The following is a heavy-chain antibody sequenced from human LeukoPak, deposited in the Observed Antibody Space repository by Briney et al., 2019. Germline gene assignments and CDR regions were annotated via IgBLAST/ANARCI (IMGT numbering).Heavy chain of an antibody. V-gene: IGHV3-23*01. CDR3: AVSSRGSGSFGTFDF. D-gene: IGHD1-26*01. CDR2: ISGSGLST. J-gene: IGHJ4*02. CDR1: GITFTSYV. Sequence: PAGSLTLSCSGSGITFTSYVMSWVRQAPGKGLEWVSTISGSGLSTYYADSVKDRFTISRDNSKNSLYLQMSSLRVEDTAVYYCAVSSRGSGSFGTFDFWGQATMVTVSS.